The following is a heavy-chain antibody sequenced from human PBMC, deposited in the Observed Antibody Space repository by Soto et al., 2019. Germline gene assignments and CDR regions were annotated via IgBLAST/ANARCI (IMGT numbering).Heavy chain of an antibody. CDR1: GGSISSYY. J-gene: IGHJ4*02. CDR2: IYYRGGT. Sequence: QVQLQESGPGLVKPSETLSLTCTVSGGSISSYYWSWIRQPPGKGLEGIGDIYYRGGTNYNPSLKRRVTISVDTSKNQFSLKLNSMTAADTAVYYCARHNYGSGSTYFDYWGQGTLVTVSS. D-gene: IGHD3-10*01. CDR3: ARHNYGSGSTYFDY. V-gene: IGHV4-59*08.